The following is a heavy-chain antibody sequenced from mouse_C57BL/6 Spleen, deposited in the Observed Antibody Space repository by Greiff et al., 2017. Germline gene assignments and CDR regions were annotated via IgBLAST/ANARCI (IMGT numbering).Heavy chain of an antibody. V-gene: IGHV2-3*01. Sequence: VKVVESGPGLVAPSQSLSITCTVSGFSLTSYGVSWVRQPPGKGLEWLGVIWGDGSTNYHSALISRLSISKDNSKSQVFLKLNSLQTDDTATYYCAKGAIKRGYWYFDVWGTGTTVTVAS. D-gene: IGHD2-4*01. CDR1: GFSLTSYG. J-gene: IGHJ1*03. CDR2: IWGDGST. CDR3: AKGAIKRGYWYFDV.